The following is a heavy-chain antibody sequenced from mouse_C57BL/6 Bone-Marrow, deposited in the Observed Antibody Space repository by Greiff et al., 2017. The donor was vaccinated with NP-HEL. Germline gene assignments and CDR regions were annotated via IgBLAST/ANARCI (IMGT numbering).Heavy chain of an antibody. CDR1: GYTFTSYW. D-gene: IGHD2-1*01. CDR3: ARSYYGNWMDY. CDR2: IDPSDSYT. V-gene: IGHV1-69*01. Sequence: VQLQQPGAELVMPGASVKLSCKASGYTFTSYWMHWVKQRPGQGLEWIGEIDPSDSYTNYNQKFKGKSTLTVDKSSSTAYMQRSSLTSEDSAVYYCARSYYGNWMDYWGQGTSVTVSS. J-gene: IGHJ4*01.